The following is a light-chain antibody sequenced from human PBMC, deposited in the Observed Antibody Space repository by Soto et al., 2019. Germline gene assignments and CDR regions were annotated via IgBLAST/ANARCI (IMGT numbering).Light chain of an antibody. J-gene: IGKJ1*01. CDR2: NAA. V-gene: IGKV1-39*01. Sequence: DIQMTQSPSSLFASVGDRLTITCRASQTISNFLNWYQQKPGRAPKLLIYNAASLQSGVPSRFSGSGSGTEFTLTISSLQPEDFVTYYCQHSYNTPRTFGQGTKVEI. CDR1: QTISNF. CDR3: QHSYNTPRT.